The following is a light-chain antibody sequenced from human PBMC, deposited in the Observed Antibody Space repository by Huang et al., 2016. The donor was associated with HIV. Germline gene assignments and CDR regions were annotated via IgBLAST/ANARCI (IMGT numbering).Light chain of an antibody. Sequence: TQSPSSVSASVGDRVTISCRASQPISSWLAWYQQKPGKAPRLLIYVASSLQSGVPSRFSGSGFGTDFTLTISSLQPDEFATYYFQQANSLSLTFGGGTKV. CDR2: VAS. CDR1: QPISSW. V-gene: IGKV1-12*01. J-gene: IGKJ4*01. CDR3: QQANSLSLT.